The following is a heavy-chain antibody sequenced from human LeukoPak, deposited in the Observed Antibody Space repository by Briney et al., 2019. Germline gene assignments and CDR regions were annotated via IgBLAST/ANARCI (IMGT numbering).Heavy chain of an antibody. CDR1: GFTFSDYA. CDR2: ITAGGDST. CDR3: VKGSRAARPYYFDY. D-gene: IGHD6-6*01. J-gene: IGHJ4*02. V-gene: IGHV3-23*01. Sequence: PGGSLRLSCAASGFTFSDYAMSCVRQAPGKGLDWVSAITAGGDSTYYADSVKGRFTISRDNSKNTLYLQMSSLTVADTAVYCCVKGSRAARPYYFDYWGQGTLVTVSS.